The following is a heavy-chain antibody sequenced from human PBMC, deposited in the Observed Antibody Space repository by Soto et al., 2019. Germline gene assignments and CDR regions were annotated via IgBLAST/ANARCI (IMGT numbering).Heavy chain of an antibody. CDR3: PKDTPLLWLGTTLDV. CDR2: ISGSCGST. V-gene: IGHV3-23*01. J-gene: IGHJ6*01. Sequence: GGSLRLSCAASGFTFSSYAMSWVREAPGKGLEWVSAISGSCGSTYYADSVKGRFTIYRDNSKNTLYLQNKRLRADDMDVYYCPKDTPLLWLGTTLDVWGKGITGTVPS. D-gene: IGHD3-10*01. CDR1: GFTFSSYA.